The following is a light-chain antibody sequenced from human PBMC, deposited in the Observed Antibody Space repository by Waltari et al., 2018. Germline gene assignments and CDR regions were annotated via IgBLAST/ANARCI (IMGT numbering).Light chain of an antibody. CDR3: SSYISSSTLEL. J-gene: IGLJ2*01. Sequence: QSALTQPASVSGSPGQSITISCTGTSSDVGTYNYVSWYQQHPGKAPTLMIFDVSLRPSGVSNRFSGRKSGNTASLTISGLQAEDEADYYCSSYISSSTLELFGGGTSLTVL. CDR1: SSDVGTYNY. V-gene: IGLV2-14*03. CDR2: DVS.